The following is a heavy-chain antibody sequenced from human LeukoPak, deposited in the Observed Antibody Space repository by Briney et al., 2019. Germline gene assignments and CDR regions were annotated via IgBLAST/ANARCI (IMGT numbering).Heavy chain of an antibody. CDR3: AREGADIVVVPAAIHPYYYYGMDV. D-gene: IGHD2-2*01. Sequence: TSETLSLTCTVSGGSISSYYWSWIRQPAGKGLEWIGRIYTSGSTNYNPSLKSRVTMSVDTSKNQFSPKLSSVTAADTAVYYCAREGADIVVVPAAIHPYYYYGMDVWGQGTTVTVSS. V-gene: IGHV4-4*07. CDR1: GGSISSYY. J-gene: IGHJ6*02. CDR2: IYTSGST.